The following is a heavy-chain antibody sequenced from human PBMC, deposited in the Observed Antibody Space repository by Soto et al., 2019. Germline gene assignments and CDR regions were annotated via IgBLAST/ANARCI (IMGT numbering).Heavy chain of an antibody. CDR3: ARGITIFGVVPG. J-gene: IGHJ4*02. D-gene: IGHD3-3*01. CDR2: IHPSGGGA. V-gene: IGHV1-46*01. Sequence: ASVKVSCKASENTFSSYYLHWVRQAPGQGLEWMGMIHPSGGGATYTQKFLGRVTMTRDTSISTAYMELSSLRSEDTAVYYCARGITIFGVVPGWGQGTLVTVSS. CDR1: ENTFSSYY.